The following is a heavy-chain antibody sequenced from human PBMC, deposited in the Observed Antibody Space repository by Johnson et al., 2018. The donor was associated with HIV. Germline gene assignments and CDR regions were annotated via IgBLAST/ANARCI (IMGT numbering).Heavy chain of an antibody. V-gene: IGHV3-66*01. CDR3: ARSGDSIVSFWAGGAFDI. Sequence: EMQLVESGGSMVRPGGSRRLSCAVSGFTFDDYGMSWVRQAPGKGLEWVSVIYSGGSTYYADSVKGRFTISRDNSKNTLYLQMNSLRAEDTAVYYCARSGDSIVSFWAGGAFDIWGQGTMVTVSS. D-gene: IGHD3/OR15-3a*01. CDR2: IYSGGST. CDR1: GFTFDDYG. J-gene: IGHJ3*02.